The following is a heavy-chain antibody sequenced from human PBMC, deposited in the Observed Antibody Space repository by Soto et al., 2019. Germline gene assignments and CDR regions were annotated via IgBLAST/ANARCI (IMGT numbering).Heavy chain of an antibody. J-gene: IGHJ5*02. CDR2: INPNSGGT. CDR3: AIFGLVGYYGSGSHTPFDP. D-gene: IGHD3-10*01. V-gene: IGHV1-2*02. CDR1: GYTFTGYY. Sequence: QVQLVQSGAEVKKPGASVKVSCKASGYTFTGYYMHWVRQAPGQGLEWMGWINPNSGGTNYSQKFQCGLNMSRDRSISTASMELSRLRSDDTAVYYCAIFGLVGYYGSGSHTPFDPWGQGTLVIVSS.